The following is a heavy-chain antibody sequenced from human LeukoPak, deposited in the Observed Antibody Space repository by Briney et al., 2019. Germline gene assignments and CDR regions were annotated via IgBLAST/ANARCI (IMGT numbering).Heavy chain of an antibody. CDR3: ARDLGGYPFFMDV. Sequence: PSETLSLTCSVSGGSLRSDRHNWAWVRQSADKGLEHIGSVDQTGSPYYNPPLKSRVTISVDTSNKQFFLNLTSVTAADTAVYYCARDLGGYPFFMDVWGKGITVTVSS. V-gene: IGHV4-39*07. CDR2: VDQTGSP. D-gene: IGHD2-15*01. CDR1: GGSLRSDRHN. J-gene: IGHJ6*03.